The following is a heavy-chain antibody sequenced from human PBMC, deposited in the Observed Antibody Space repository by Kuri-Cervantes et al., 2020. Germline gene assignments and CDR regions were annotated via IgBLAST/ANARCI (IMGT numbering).Heavy chain of an antibody. V-gene: IGHV4-59*06. CDR1: GGSISSYY. CDR2: IYYSGST. J-gene: IGHJ6*02. D-gene: IGHD3-10*01. CDR3: ASQEGGFGELLGWGYYYGMDV. Sequence: GSLRLSCTVSGGSISSYYWSWIRQPPGKGLEWIGYIYYSGSTYYNPSLKSRVTISVDTSKNQFSLKVNSVTAADTAVYYCASQEGGFGELLGWGYYYGMDVWGQGTTVTVSS.